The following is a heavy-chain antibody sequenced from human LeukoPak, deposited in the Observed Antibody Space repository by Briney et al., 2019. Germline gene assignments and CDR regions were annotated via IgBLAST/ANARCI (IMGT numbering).Heavy chain of an antibody. V-gene: IGHV1-58*02. J-gene: IGHJ5*02. CDR3: AALVYSSSWYPGSFDP. CDR1: GFTFTSSA. D-gene: IGHD6-13*01. CDR2: IVVGSGNT. Sequence: SVKVSCKASGFTFTSSAMQWVRQARGQRLEWIGWIVVGSGNTNYAQKFQERVTITRDMSTSTAYMELSSLRSEDTAVYYCAALVYSSSWYPGSFDPWGQGTLVTVSS.